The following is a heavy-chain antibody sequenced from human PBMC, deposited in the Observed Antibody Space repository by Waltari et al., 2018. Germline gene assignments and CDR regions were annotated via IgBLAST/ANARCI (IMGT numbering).Heavy chain of an antibody. J-gene: IGHJ4*02. CDR1: GFTFSSYG. V-gene: IGHV3-33*01. Sequence: QVQLVESGGGVVQPGRSLRLSCAASGFTFSSYGMHWVRQAPGKGLEWVAVIWYDGSNKYYADSVKGRFTISRDNSKNTLYLQMNSLRAEDTAVYYCAREHMVGDYCFDYWGQGTLVTVSS. CDR3: AREHMVGDYCFDY. CDR2: IWYDGSNK. D-gene: IGHD1-26*01.